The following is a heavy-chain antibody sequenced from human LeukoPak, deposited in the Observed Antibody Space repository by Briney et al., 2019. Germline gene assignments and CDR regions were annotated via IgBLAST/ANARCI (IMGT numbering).Heavy chain of an antibody. CDR3: ARESYDSSGRPFDY. D-gene: IGHD3-22*01. CDR1: GYTFTGYY. J-gene: IGHJ4*02. Sequence: GASVKVSCKASGYTFTGYYMHWVRQAPGQGLEWMGWINPNSGGTNYAQKFQGRVTMTRDTSISTAYMELSRLRSDDTAVYYCARESYDSSGRPFDYWGQGTLVTVSS. CDR2: INPNSGGT. V-gene: IGHV1-2*02.